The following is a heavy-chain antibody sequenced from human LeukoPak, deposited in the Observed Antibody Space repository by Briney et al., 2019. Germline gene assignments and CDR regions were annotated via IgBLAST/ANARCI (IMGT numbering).Heavy chain of an antibody. CDR3: ARPGSSRWSY. D-gene: IGHD6-19*01. J-gene: IGHJ4*02. V-gene: IGHV4-39*01. CDR1: GGSISSSSYY. CDR2: IYYSGST. Sequence: SETLSLTCTVSGGSISSSSYYWGWIRQPPGKGLEWIGSIYYSGSTYYNPSLKSRITISVDTSKNQFSLKLSSVTAADTAVYYCARPGSSRWSYWGQGTLVTVSS.